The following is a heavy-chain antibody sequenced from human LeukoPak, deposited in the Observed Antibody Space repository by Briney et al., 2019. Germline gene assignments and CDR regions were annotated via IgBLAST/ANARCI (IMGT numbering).Heavy chain of an antibody. Sequence: ASVKVSCKASGYTFPNYGISWVRQAPGQGLEWMGWINGYNGQTKHAQKLQGRVTMTTDTSTSTAYMELRSLRSDDTAVYYCARGRVGATYFDYWGQGTLVTVSS. CDR2: INGYNGQT. CDR1: GYTFPNYG. D-gene: IGHD1-26*01. J-gene: IGHJ4*02. CDR3: ARGRVGATYFDY. V-gene: IGHV1-18*01.